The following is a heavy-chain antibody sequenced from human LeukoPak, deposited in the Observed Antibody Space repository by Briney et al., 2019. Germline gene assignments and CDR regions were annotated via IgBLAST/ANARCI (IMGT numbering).Heavy chain of an antibody. D-gene: IGHD3-22*01. CDR3: ARDRGYYDSSGYYHWFDP. CDR1: GYTFTNYY. J-gene: IGHJ5*02. Sequence: ASVKVSCKASGYTFTNYYMYWVRQAPGQGLEWMGIINPSGGATSYAQKFQGRVTMTRDPSTSTVYMELSSLRSEDTAVYYCARDRGYYDSSGYYHWFDPWGQGTLVTVSS. V-gene: IGHV1-46*01. CDR2: INPSGGAT.